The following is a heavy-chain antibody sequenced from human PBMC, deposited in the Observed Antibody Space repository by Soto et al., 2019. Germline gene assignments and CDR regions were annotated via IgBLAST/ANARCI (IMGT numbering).Heavy chain of an antibody. Sequence: PGGSLRLCCAASGFTCVDYAMHWVRQDTGKGLEWVSGISWNSGSIGYADSVKGRFTISRDNAKNSLYLQMNSLRAEDTALYYCAKDMGGYCSGGSCSLGSWFDPWGQGTLVTVSS. CDR2: ISWNSGSI. CDR3: AKDMGGYCSGGSCSLGSWFDP. J-gene: IGHJ5*02. D-gene: IGHD2-15*01. CDR1: GFTCVDYA. V-gene: IGHV3-9*01.